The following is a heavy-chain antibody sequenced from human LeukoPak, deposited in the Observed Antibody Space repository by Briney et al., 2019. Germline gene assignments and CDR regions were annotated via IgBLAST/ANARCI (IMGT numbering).Heavy chain of an antibody. CDR3: ARSLGGYCSGGSCRPLDY. CDR1: GFTFSTSS. J-gene: IGHJ4*02. Sequence: GGSLRLSCTASGFTFSTSSMNWVRQAPGKGLEWLSFISRSSRTIYYADSVKGRFTISRDNAKNSLYLQMNSLRAEDTAVYYCARSLGGYCSGGSCRPLDYWGQGTLVTVSS. D-gene: IGHD2-15*01. V-gene: IGHV3-48*01. CDR2: ISRSSRTI.